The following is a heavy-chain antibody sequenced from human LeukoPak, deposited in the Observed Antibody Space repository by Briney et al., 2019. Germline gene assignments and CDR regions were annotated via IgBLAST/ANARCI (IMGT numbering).Heavy chain of an antibody. V-gene: IGHV4-59*01. J-gene: IGHJ6*03. CDR1: GGSISSYY. CDR2: IYYSGST. D-gene: IGHD3-10*01. Sequence: PSETLSLTCTVSGGSISSYYWSWIRQPPGKGLEWIGYIYYSGSTNYNPSLKSRVTISVDTSKNQFSLKLSSVTAADTAVYYCASSSYYYGSGSAWYYYYMDVWGKGTTVTISS. CDR3: ASSSYYYGSGSAWYYYYMDV.